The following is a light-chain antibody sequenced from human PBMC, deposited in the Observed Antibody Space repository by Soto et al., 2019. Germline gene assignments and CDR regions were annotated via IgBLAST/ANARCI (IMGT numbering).Light chain of an antibody. Sequence: EIVLTQSPGTLFFSPGERATLSCRASQSLDRNYLAWYQQKPGQAPRLLIYTASSRATGVPDRFTGSGSGTDFTLTISRLEPDDLAMYYCQQHDRSPITFGRGTRLE. CDR3: QQHDRSPIT. V-gene: IGKV3-20*01. CDR2: TAS. CDR1: QSLDRNY. J-gene: IGKJ5*01.